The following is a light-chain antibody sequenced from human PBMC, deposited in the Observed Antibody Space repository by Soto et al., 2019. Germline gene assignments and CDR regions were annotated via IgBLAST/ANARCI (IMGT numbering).Light chain of an antibody. J-gene: IGKJ1*01. CDR1: QSISSY. Sequence: DIQMTQSPSSLSASVGDRVTITFRASQSISSYLNWYQQKPGKAPKLLIYAASSLQSGVPSRFSGSGSGTDFTLTISSLQPEEFATYYCQQSDSTPWTFGQGNKVEIK. V-gene: IGKV1-39*01. CDR2: AAS. CDR3: QQSDSTPWT.